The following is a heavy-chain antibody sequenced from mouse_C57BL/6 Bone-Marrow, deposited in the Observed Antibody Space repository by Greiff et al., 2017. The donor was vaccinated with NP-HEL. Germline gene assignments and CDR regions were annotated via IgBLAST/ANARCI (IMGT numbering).Heavy chain of an antibody. CDR1: GFTFSDFY. V-gene: IGHV7-1*01. D-gene: IGHD2-4*01. CDR2: SRNKANDYTT. CDR3: ARDYYDYGGYAMDY. Sequence: EVKLMESGGGLVQSGRSLRLSCATSGFTFSDFYMEWVRQAPGKGLEWIAASRNKANDYTTEYSASVKGRFIVSRDTSQSILYLQMNALRAEDTAIYYCARDYYDYGGYAMDYWGQGTSVTVSS. J-gene: IGHJ4*01.